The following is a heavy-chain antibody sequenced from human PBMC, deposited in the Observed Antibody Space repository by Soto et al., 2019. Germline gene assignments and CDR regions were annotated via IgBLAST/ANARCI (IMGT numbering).Heavy chain of an antibody. CDR1: GGSISSGGYY. V-gene: IGHV4-31*03. Sequence: SETLSLTCTVSGGSISSGGYYWSWIRQHPGKGLEWIGYIYYSGSTYYNPSLKSRVTISVDTSKNQFSLKLSSVTAADTAVYYCAREVKYPDSSSWYGGREIYFDYWGQGTLVTVSS. D-gene: IGHD6-13*01. J-gene: IGHJ4*02. CDR3: AREVKYPDSSSWYGGREIYFDY. CDR2: IYYSGST.